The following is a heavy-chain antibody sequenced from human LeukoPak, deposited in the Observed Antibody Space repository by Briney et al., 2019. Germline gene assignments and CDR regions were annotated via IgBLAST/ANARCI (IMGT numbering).Heavy chain of an antibody. D-gene: IGHD2-8*01. V-gene: IGHV3-30*02. CDR2: IRFDGSDK. Sequence: GGSLRLSCAASGFTVSSNYMNWVRQAPGKGLEWVAFIRFDGSDKYYVDSVKGRFTISRDNSKNTLNLQMNSLRAEDTAVYYCAKDPAARNGNWFDPWGQGTLVTVSS. CDR3: AKDPAARNGNWFDP. J-gene: IGHJ5*02. CDR1: GFTVSSNY.